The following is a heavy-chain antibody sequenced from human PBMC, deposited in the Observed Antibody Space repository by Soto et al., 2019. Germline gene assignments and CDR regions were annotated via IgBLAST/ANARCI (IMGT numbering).Heavy chain of an antibody. V-gene: IGHV3-30-3*01. J-gene: IGHJ3*02. CDR2: ISYDGSNK. CDR1: GFTFSSYA. Sequence: GGSLRLSCAASGFTFSSYAMHWVRQAPGEGLEWVAVISYDGSNKYYADSVKGRFTISRDNSKNTLYLQMNSLRAEDTAVYYCAKGETYYDFWSGSQGAFDIWGQGTMVTVSS. D-gene: IGHD3-3*01. CDR3: AKGETYYDFWSGSQGAFDI.